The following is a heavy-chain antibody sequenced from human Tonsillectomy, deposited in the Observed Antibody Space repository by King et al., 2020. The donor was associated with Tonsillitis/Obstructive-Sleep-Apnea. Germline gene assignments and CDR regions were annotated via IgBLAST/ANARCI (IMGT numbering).Heavy chain of an antibody. CDR2: IDPSDSYT. Sequence: QLVQSGAEVKKPGESLKISCKGSGYSFTSYWISWVRQMPGKGLEWMGRIDPSDSYTNYSPSFQGHVTISVDKSISTAYQQWSSLKASDTAVYYCAGREDWYFDLWGRGTLVTVSS. D-gene: IGHD5-24*01. J-gene: IGHJ2*01. V-gene: IGHV5-10-1*03. CDR3: AGREDWYFDL. CDR1: GYSFTSYW.